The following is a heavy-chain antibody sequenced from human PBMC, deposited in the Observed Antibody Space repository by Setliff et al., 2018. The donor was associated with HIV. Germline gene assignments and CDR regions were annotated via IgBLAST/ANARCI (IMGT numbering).Heavy chain of an antibody. Sequence: SETLSLTCTVSDGSFSSDYWTWIRQTPGKGLEWIGYIYYSGSTNYNPSLKSRVTISVDTSKNQFSLKLSSVTAADTAVYYCAREKSGAGLLDAFDIWGQGTMVTVSS. J-gene: IGHJ3*02. CDR3: AREKSGAGLLDAFDI. CDR2: IYYSGST. D-gene: IGHD1-26*01. CDR1: DGSFSSDY. V-gene: IGHV4-59*01.